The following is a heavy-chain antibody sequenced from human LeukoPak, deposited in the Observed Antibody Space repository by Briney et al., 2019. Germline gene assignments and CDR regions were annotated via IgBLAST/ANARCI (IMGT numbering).Heavy chain of an antibody. J-gene: IGHJ5*02. CDR3: AREVIAAHNWFDP. D-gene: IGHD6-6*01. CDR1: GGSISSGSYS. V-gene: IGHV4-61*02. CDR2: FYTSGST. Sequence: SETLSLTCTVSGGSISSGSYSWSWIRQPAGKGLEWIGRFYTSGSTNYNPSLKSRVAISADTSNNQFSLKLSSVTAADTAVYYCAREVIAAHNWFDPWGQGTLVTVSS.